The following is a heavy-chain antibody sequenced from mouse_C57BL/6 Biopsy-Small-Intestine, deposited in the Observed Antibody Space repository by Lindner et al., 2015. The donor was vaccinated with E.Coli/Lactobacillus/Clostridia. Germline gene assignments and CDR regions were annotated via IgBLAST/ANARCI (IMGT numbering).Heavy chain of an antibody. J-gene: IGHJ2*01. V-gene: IGHV1-80*01. Sequence: VQLQESGAELVKPGASVKISCKASGYAFSSYWMNWVKQRPGKGLKWIGQIYPGDNDTNYNGEFKGKATLTADKSSSTAYMQLSSLTSEDSAVYFCARHYYCSSYPFDYWGQGTTLTVSS. CDR1: GYAFSSYW. CDR3: ARHYYCSSYPFDY. D-gene: IGHD1-1*01. CDR2: IYPGDNDT.